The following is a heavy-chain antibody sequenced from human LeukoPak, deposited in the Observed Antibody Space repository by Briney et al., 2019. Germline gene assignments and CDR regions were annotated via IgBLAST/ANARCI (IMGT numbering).Heavy chain of an antibody. J-gene: IGHJ4*02. CDR3: ARGGYSGYDCDY. Sequence: GGSLLLSCAASGFPFSSYSMNWVRPAPGKGLEWVSVIYSGGSTCYADSVKGRFTISRDNSKNTLYLQMNSLRAEDTAVYYCARGGYSGYDCDYWGQGTLVTVSS. CDR2: IYSGGST. CDR1: GFPFSSYS. V-gene: IGHV3-53*01. D-gene: IGHD5-12*01.